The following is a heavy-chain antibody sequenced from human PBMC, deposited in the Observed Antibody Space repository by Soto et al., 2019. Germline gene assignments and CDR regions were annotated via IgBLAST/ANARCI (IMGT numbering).Heavy chain of an antibody. D-gene: IGHD3-10*01. Sequence: EVHLVQSGGGLVQPGGSLKLSCAASGFIFSGSAMHWVRQASGKGLEWVGRIGRKAKNYATEYGASVKGRFTISRHDSKNTPFLLINTLKSEDTAVYLCVRQWVGVSPLDHRGQGTLVSVSS. V-gene: IGHV3-73*02. CDR3: VRQWVGVSPLDH. J-gene: IGHJ4*02. CDR1: GFIFSGSA. CDR2: IGRKAKNYAT.